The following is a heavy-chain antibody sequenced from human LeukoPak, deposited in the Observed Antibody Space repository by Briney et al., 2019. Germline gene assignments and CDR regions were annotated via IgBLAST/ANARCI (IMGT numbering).Heavy chain of an antibody. Sequence: SETLSLTCTVSGGSISSSSYYWGWIRQPPGKGLEWIGSIYYSGSTYYNPSLKSRVTISVDTSKNQFSLKLSSVTAADTAVYYCARNGPADAFDIWGQGTMVTVSS. CDR2: IYYSGST. V-gene: IGHV4-39*01. J-gene: IGHJ3*02. CDR1: GGSISSSSYY. CDR3: ARNGPADAFDI. D-gene: IGHD4-17*01.